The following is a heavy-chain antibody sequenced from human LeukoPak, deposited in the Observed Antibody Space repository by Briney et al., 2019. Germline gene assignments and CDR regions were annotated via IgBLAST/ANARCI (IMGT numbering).Heavy chain of an antibody. CDR2: INRKGRST. CDR1: GFIFDDYA. J-gene: IGHJ6*02. Sequence: GGSLRLSCTASGFIFDDYAMNWVRQAPGRGLEWVAGINRKGRSTAYVDSVKGRFTISRDNTKNSLSLQMSSLRAGDTALYHCARGRLRLGSFSLNYLYGMDVWGQGTTVTVSS. V-gene: IGHV3-20*01. CDR3: ARGRLRLGSFSLNYLYGMDV. D-gene: IGHD1-26*01.